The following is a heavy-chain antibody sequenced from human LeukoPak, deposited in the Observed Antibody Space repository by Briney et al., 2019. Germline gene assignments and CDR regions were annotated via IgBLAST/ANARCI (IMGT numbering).Heavy chain of an antibody. V-gene: IGHV1-69*05. J-gene: IGHJ6*03. Sequence: SVKVSCKASGGTFSSYAISWVRQAPGQGLEWMGGIIPIFGTANYAQKFQGRVTITTDESTSTAYMELCSLRSEDTAVYYRARGGLGTGFQYYYYMDVWGKGTTVTVSS. CDR2: IIPIFGTA. D-gene: IGHD1-1*01. CDR1: GGTFSSYA. CDR3: ARGGLGTGFQYYYYMDV.